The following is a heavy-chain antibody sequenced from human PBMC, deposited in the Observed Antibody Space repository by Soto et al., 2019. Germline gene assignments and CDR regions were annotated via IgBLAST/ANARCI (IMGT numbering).Heavy chain of an antibody. CDR2: ISYDGSNK. CDR3: AKGLGPSDDAFDI. J-gene: IGHJ3*02. D-gene: IGHD6-6*01. V-gene: IGHV3-30*18. Sequence: PGGSLRLSCAASGFTFSSYGMHWVRQAPGKGLEWVAVISYDGSNKYYADSVKGRFTISRDNSKNTLYLQMNSLRAEDTAAYYCAKGLGPSDDAFDIWGQGTMVTVS. CDR1: GFTFSSYG.